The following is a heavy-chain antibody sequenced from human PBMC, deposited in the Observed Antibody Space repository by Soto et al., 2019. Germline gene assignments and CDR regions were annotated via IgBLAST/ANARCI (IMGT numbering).Heavy chain of an antibody. CDR3: ARRYGGAFDI. D-gene: IGHD3-10*01. J-gene: IGHJ3*02. V-gene: IGHV4-59*12. CDR1: GGSISSYY. Sequence: QVQLQESGPGLVKPSETLSLTCTVSGGSISSYYWSWIRQPPGKGLEWIGYIYYSGSTNYNPSLKSRGPISVDTSKNPFSLKLSSVTAADTAVYSCARRYGGAFDIWGQGTMVTVSS. CDR2: IYYSGST.